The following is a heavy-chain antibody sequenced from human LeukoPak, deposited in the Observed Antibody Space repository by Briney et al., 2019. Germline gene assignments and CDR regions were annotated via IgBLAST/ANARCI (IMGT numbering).Heavy chain of an antibody. D-gene: IGHD6-13*01. J-gene: IGHJ4*02. CDR1: GGSISSGGYY. CDR2: MYYSGNS. V-gene: IGHV4-61*08. CDR3: ASYSNSWYYFDY. Sequence: PSQTLSLTCTVSGGSISSGGYYWSWIRQHPGKGLEWIGYMYYSGNSYYNPSLKSRVTISVDTSKNQFSLKLSSMTAADTAVYYCASYSNSWYYFDYWGKGTLVTVSS.